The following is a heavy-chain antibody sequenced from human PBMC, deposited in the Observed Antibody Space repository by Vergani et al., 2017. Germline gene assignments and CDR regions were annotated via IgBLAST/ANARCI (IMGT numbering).Heavy chain of an antibody. CDR3: ARVHPGGSYSYYYYYMDV. V-gene: IGHV4-34*01. CDR2: INHSGST. D-gene: IGHD1-26*01. J-gene: IGHJ6*03. CDR1: GGSFSGYY. Sequence: QVQLQQWVAGLLKPSETLSLTCAVYGGSFSGYYWSWIRQPPGKGLEWIGEINHSGSTNYNPSLKSRVTISVDTPKNQFSLKLSSVTAADTAVYYYARVHPGGSYSYYYYYMDVWGKGTTVTVSS.